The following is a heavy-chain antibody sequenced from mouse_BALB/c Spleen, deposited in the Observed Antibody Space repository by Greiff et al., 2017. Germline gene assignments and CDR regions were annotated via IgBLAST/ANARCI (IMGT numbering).Heavy chain of an antibody. J-gene: IGHJ2*01. CDR3: ARGGKHYFDY. Sequence: VQLKRSGAELVRPGALVKLSCKASGFNIKDYYMHWVKQRPEQGLEWIGWIDPENGNTIYDPKFQGKASITADTSSNTAYLQLSSLTSEDTAVYYCARGGKHYFDYWGQGTTLTVSS. D-gene: IGHD1-1*02. CDR2: IDPENGNT. V-gene: IGHV14-1*02. CDR1: GFNIKDYY.